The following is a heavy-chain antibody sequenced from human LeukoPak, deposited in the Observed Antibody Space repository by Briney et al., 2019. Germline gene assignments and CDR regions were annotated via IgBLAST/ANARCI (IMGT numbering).Heavy chain of an antibody. V-gene: IGHV3-23*01. J-gene: IGHJ4*02. Sequence: GGSLRLSCAASGFTFNTYAMSWVRQAPGKGLEWVSAISGSGGSTYYADSVEGWFTISRDNSKNTLYLQMNSLRAEDTAVYYCAKDTLPDIVVVVAPFDYWGQGTLVTVSS. CDR3: AKDTLPDIVVVVAPFDY. CDR1: GFTFNTYA. CDR2: ISGSGGST. D-gene: IGHD2-15*01.